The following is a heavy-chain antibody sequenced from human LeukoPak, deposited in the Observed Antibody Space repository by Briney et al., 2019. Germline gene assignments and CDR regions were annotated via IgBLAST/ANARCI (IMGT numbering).Heavy chain of an antibody. CDR3: ARDGSYKLDY. Sequence: PGGSLRLSCAASGLTFSSAWMHWVRQTPGKRLVWISRISSDGTATYADSVRGRFTISRDNAKNTLYLQMNNLRADDTGIYYCARDGSYKLDYWGQGALVTVSS. CDR2: ISSDGTA. V-gene: IGHV3-74*01. D-gene: IGHD1-26*01. J-gene: IGHJ4*02. CDR1: GLTFSSAW.